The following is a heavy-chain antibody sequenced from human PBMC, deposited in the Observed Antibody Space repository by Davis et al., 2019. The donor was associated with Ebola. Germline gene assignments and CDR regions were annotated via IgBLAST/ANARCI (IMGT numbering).Heavy chain of an antibody. D-gene: IGHD1-1*01. J-gene: IGHJ2*01. CDR2: ISSGGNDT. CDR1: GFTFSRHS. Sequence: PGGSLRLSCGASGFTFSRHSMNWVRQAPGKGLEWIAFISSGGNDTYYADSVRGRFTISRDNAKHLLYLQLNSLRDDVTALYYCAKDAENGSGNWFFDFRGRGALVTVSS. V-gene: IGHV3-48*02. CDR3: AKDAENGSGNWFFDF.